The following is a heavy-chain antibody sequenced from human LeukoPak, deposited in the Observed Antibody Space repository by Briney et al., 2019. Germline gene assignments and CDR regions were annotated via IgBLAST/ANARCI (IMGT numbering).Heavy chain of an antibody. D-gene: IGHD3-22*01. J-gene: IGHJ4*02. V-gene: IGHV1-69*05. CDR1: GGTFSSYA. Sequence: GASVKVSCKASGGTFSSYAISWVRQAPGQGLEWMGGIIPIFGTANYAQKFQGRVTITTDESTSTAYMELSSLRSEDTAVYYCAREPTSTYYYDTRRGGYFDYWGQGTLVTVSS. CDR2: IIPIFGTA. CDR3: AREPTSTYYYDTRRGGYFDY.